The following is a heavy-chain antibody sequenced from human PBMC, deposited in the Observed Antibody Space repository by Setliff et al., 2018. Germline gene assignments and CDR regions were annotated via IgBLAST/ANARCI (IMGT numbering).Heavy chain of an antibody. J-gene: IGHJ3*02. V-gene: IGHV3-74*01. CDR2: INSDGSST. CDR1: GFTFSSYW. Sequence: PGGSLRLSCAASGFTFSSYWMHWVRQAPGKGLVWVSRINSDGSSTSYADSVKGRFTISRDIAKNTLYLQINSLRAEDTAVYYCARAFGGNSDAFDIWGQGTMVTVSS. CDR3: ARAFGGNSDAFDI. D-gene: IGHD3-10*01.